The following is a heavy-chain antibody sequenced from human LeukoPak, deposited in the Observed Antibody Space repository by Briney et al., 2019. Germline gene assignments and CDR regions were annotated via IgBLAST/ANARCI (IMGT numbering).Heavy chain of an antibody. CDR3: AKAHYGSGSYYNDESVY. Sequence: GGSLRLSCAASGFTFSSYGMSWVRQAPGKGLEWVSAISGSGGSTYYADSVKGRFTISRDNSKNTLYLQMNSLRAEDTAVYYCAKAHYGSGSYYNDESVYWGQGTLVTVSS. CDR1: GFTFSSYG. J-gene: IGHJ4*02. V-gene: IGHV3-23*01. D-gene: IGHD3-10*01. CDR2: ISGSGGST.